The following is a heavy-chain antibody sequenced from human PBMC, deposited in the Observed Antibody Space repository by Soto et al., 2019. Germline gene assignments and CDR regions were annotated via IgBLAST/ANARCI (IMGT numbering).Heavy chain of an antibody. CDR2: IYPGDSET. J-gene: IGHJ4*02. Sequence: GDSLKISCKGSGYSFTSYWIGWVRQMPGKGLEWMGIIYPGDSETRYSPSFQVQVTFLADKSISTAYLQWSRLKASDTAMYYRARPEWGPGIALAAPRYWGQGTLVTVSS. CDR3: ARPEWGPGIALAAPRY. V-gene: IGHV5-51*01. CDR1: GYSFTSYW. D-gene: IGHD6-19*01.